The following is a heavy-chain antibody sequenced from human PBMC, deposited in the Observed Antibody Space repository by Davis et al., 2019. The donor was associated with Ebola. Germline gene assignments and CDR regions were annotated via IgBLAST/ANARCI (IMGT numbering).Heavy chain of an antibody. D-gene: IGHD2-21*02. CDR2: INHSGST. Sequence: SETLSLTCTVSGGSISSYYWSWIRQPPGKGLEWIGEINHSGSTNYNPSLKSRVTISVDTSKNQFSLKMSSVTAADTAMYYCARAGGAYCSGDCSPFDYWGQGSLVTVSS. J-gene: IGHJ4*02. CDR3: ARAGGAYCSGDCSPFDY. V-gene: IGHV4-34*01. CDR1: GGSISSYY.